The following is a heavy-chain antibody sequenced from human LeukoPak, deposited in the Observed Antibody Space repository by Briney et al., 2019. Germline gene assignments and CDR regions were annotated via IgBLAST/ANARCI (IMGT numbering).Heavy chain of an antibody. Sequence: GGSLRLSCAASGFTFSSYGMHWVRQAPGKGLEWVAVIWYDGSNKYYADSVKGRFTISRDNSKNTLYLQMNSLRAEDTAVYYCARDQGHDDSNPGWFDPWGEGSLLTVPS. CDR3: ARDQGHDDSNPGWFDP. J-gene: IGHJ5*01. CDR1: GFTFSSYG. V-gene: IGHV3-33*01. D-gene: IGHD4-11*01. CDR2: IWYDGSNK.